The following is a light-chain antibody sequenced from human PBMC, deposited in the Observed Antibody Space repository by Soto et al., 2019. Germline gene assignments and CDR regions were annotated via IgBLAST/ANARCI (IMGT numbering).Light chain of an antibody. CDR2: AAS. V-gene: IGKV1-17*01. CDR3: QQRGDTPPWT. Sequence: DIQMTQSPSSLSASVGDRVTITCRASHGIRNDLGWYQQKPGKAPKRLIYAASSLQSGVPSRFSGSGSGTEFTLTISSLQPDDFASYYCQQRGDTPPWTFGQGTKVDIK. CDR1: HGIRND. J-gene: IGKJ1*01.